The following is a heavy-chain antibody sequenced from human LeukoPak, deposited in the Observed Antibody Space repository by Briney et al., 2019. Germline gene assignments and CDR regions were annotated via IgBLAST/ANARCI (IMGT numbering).Heavy chain of an antibody. Sequence: PGGSLRLSCAASGFTFSSYWMSWVRQAPGKGLEWVGRIRNTGNTYATAYAASLKGRFAISRDDSKNTAYLQMNSLKTEDTAVYYCTSGSSIYYFDYWGQGTLVTVSS. J-gene: IGHJ4*02. CDR1: GFTFSSYW. D-gene: IGHD1-1*01. CDR2: IRNTGNTYAT. V-gene: IGHV3-73*01. CDR3: TSGSSIYYFDY.